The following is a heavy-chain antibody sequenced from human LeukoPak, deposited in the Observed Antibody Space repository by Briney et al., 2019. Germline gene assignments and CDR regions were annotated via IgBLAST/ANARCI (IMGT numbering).Heavy chain of an antibody. V-gene: IGHV4-59*01. J-gene: IGHJ3*02. CDR3: ARGHYYDSSGSRDAFDI. CDR2: IYYSGST. D-gene: IGHD3-22*01. CDR1: GGSISSYY. Sequence: SETLSLTCTVSGGSISSYYWSWIRQPPGKGMGWIGYIYYSGSTNYTPSLKSRVTISVDTSKNQFSLKLSSVTAADTAVYYCARGHYYDSSGSRDAFDIWGQGTMVTVSS.